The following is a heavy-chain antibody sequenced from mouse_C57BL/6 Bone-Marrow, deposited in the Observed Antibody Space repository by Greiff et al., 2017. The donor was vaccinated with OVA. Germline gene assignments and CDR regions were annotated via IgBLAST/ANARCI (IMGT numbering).Heavy chain of an antibody. CDR3: AGLEFAY. Sequence: QVQLQQSGAELVKPGASVKLSCKASGYTFTSYWIQWVKQRPGQGLEWIGEIDPSDGYTNYNQKFKGKATVTVYTSSSTANMQLSSLTSEDSAVYYCAGLEFAYWGQGTLVTVSA. CDR1: GYTFTSYW. V-gene: IGHV1-50*01. CDR2: IDPSDGYT. J-gene: IGHJ3*01.